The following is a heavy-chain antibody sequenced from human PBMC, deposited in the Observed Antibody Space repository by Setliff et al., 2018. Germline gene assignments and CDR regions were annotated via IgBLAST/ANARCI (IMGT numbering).Heavy chain of an antibody. D-gene: IGHD3-22*01. CDR2: ISTYNGNT. Sequence: ASVKVSCKASGYMFKSHGINWVRQAPGQGFEWMGWISTYNGNTKSAQKFQGRFTMTTDTSTSTAYMELSSLRSEDTAVYYCARDRNDNYESSGYYYAGGYMDVWGKGTTVTVSS. CDR1: GYMFKSHG. CDR3: ARDRNDNYESSGYYYAGGYMDV. J-gene: IGHJ6*03. V-gene: IGHV1-18*04.